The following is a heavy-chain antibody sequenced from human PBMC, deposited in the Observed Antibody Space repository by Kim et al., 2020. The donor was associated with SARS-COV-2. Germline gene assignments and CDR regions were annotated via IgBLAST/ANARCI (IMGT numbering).Heavy chain of an antibody. D-gene: IGHD2-2*01. Sequence: SVKSRITINPDTSKNQFSLQLNSVTPEDTAVYYCARGPAGTPYYYYYMDVWGKGTTVTVSS. J-gene: IGHJ6*03. CDR3: ARGPAGTPYYYYYMDV. V-gene: IGHV6-1*01.